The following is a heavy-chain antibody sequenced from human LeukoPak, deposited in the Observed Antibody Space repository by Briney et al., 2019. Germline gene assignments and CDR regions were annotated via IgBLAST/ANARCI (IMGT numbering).Heavy chain of an antibody. J-gene: IGHJ3*02. CDR2: ISGSSTTI. D-gene: IGHD2-2*03. V-gene: IGHV3-48*01. CDR1: GFTFDLYS. Sequence: GSLRLSCAASGFTFDLYSMNWVRQAPGKGLEWLSYISGSSTTIDYADSVKGRFTISRDNAKNSMYLQMNSLRAEDTATYYCARGVGSFEIWGQGTMVTVSS. CDR3: ARGVGSFEI.